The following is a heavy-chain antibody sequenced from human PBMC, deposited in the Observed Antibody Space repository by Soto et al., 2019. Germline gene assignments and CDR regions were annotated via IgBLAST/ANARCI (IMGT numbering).Heavy chain of an antibody. CDR1: GFAFSSYS. CDR3: ARGDNWNYVRAFDI. Sequence: TGGSLRLSCAASGFAFSSYSMNWVRQAPGKGLEWVSYISSSSSTIYYADSVKGRFTISRDNAKNSLYLQMNSLRAEDTAVYYCARGDNWNYVRAFDIWGQGTMVTVSS. D-gene: IGHD1-7*01. V-gene: IGHV3-48*01. CDR2: ISSSSSTI. J-gene: IGHJ3*02.